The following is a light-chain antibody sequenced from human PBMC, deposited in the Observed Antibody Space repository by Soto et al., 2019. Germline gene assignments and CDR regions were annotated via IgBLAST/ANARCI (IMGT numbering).Light chain of an antibody. CDR1: SSDVGGYKY. CDR3: SSYAGSNNVV. V-gene: IGLV2-8*01. Sequence: QSVLTQPPSASGSPGQSVTISCTGTSSDVGGYKYVSWYQQHPGKAPKLMIYEVSKRPSGVPDRFSGSKSGSTASLTVSGLQAEDEADYYCSSYAGSNNVVFGGGTKVTVL. CDR2: EVS. J-gene: IGLJ2*01.